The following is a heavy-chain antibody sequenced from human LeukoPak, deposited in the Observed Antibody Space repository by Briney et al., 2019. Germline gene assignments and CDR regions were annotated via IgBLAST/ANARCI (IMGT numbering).Heavy chain of an antibody. J-gene: IGHJ4*02. Sequence: GGSLRLSCAASGFIFSSYGMSWVRQAPGKGLEWVSSISGSGGSTYYADSVKGRFTISRDNSKNTLYLQMNSLRAEDTAEYYCAKDLISGSYYGFDYWGQGTLGTVSS. V-gene: IGHV3-23*01. D-gene: IGHD1-26*01. CDR2: ISGSGGST. CDR3: AKDLISGSYYGFDY. CDR1: GFIFSSYG.